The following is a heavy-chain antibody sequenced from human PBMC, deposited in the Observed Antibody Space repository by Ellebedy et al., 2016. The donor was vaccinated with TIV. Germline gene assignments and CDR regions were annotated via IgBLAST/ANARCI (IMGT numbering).Heavy chain of an antibody. CDR2: LRYDRSNK. Sequence: PGGSLRLSCAASGFTFRTYGFHWVRQAPGKGLESVAFLRYDRSNKYYADSVKGRFAISRDNFRSTIYLQMDSLTPEDTAVYYCARDVTSQGPGRGWFDPWGQGTLVTVSS. D-gene: IGHD3-10*01. CDR1: GFTFRTYG. CDR3: ARDVTSQGPGRGWFDP. J-gene: IGHJ5*02. V-gene: IGHV3-30*02.